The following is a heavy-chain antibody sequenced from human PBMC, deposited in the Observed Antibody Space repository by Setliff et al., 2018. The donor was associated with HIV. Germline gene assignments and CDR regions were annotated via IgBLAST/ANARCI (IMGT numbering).Heavy chain of an antibody. V-gene: IGHV3-30*02. D-gene: IGHD3-10*01. Sequence: GGSLRLSCAASGFTFNNYGMHWVRLAPGKGLEWVAYIWFDGGNKYYADSVKGRLFISRDNSRNTLHLQMNSLRPDDTAVYYCARSVIGYYYYGMDVWGQGTLVTVSS. CDR2: IWFDGGNK. CDR1: GFTFNNYG. CDR3: ARSVIGYYYYGMDV. J-gene: IGHJ6*02.